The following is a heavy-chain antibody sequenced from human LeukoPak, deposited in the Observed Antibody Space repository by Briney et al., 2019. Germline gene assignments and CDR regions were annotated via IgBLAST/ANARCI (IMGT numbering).Heavy chain of an antibody. CDR2: IYYSGTT. V-gene: IGHV4-39*01. CDR3: ATHRTGCNLGYYYMDV. J-gene: IGHJ6*03. D-gene: IGHD3/OR15-3a*01. Sequence: PSETLSLTCTVSGGSITSSHYNLGWIRQPPGKGLEWIGSIYYSGTTYYNPSLKSRVTISLDTSKNQLSLKLSAVTAADTAVFYCATHRTGCNLGYYYMDVWGKGTTVTVSS. CDR1: GGSITSSHYN.